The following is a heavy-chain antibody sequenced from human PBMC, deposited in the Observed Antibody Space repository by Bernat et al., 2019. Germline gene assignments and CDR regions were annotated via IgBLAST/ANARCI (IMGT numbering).Heavy chain of an antibody. CDR1: GFTFSDYY. V-gene: IGHV3-11*05. J-gene: IGHJ6*03. CDR2: ISSSSYT. CDR3: ARGTSTSAPYMDV. Sequence: QVQLVESGGGLVKPGGSLRLSCAASGFTFSDYYMSWIRQAPGKGLDWVSYISSSSYTNYADSVKGRFTIARDNAKNSLYLQMNSLRAEDTAVYYCARGTSTSAPYMDVWGKGTTVTVSS.